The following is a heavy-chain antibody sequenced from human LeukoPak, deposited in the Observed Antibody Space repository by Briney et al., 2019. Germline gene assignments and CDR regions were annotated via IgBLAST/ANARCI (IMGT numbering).Heavy chain of an antibody. V-gene: IGHV3-30*03. CDR3: ARSPAGANYYLDV. Sequence: GGSLRLSCAASGFTFSSYGMHWVRQAPGKGLEWVAVISYDESNKYYVDSVKGRFTISRENSKNTLYLQMNSLRAEDTAVYYCARSPAGANYYLDVWGKGTTVTISS. J-gene: IGHJ6*03. D-gene: IGHD1-14*01. CDR1: GFTFSSYG. CDR2: ISYDESNK.